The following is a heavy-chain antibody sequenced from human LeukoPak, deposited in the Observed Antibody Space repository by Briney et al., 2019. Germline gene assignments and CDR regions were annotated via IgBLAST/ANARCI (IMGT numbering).Heavy chain of an antibody. D-gene: IGHD6-19*01. CDR3: ARVDSTGWFFFDY. J-gene: IGHJ4*02. CDR1: GFTVSSNY. V-gene: IGHV3-53*01. Sequence: GGSLRLSCAASGFTVSSNYMNWVRQAPGKGLEWVSVIYSGGSTYYADSVKGRFTISRDKPKNTLYLQMNSLRAEDTAVYYCARVDSTGWFFFDYWGQGTLVTVSS. CDR2: IYSGGST.